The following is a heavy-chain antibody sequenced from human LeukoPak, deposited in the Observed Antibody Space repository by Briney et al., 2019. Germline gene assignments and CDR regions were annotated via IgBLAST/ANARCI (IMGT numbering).Heavy chain of an antibody. J-gene: IGHJ4*02. V-gene: IGHV1-24*01. D-gene: IGHD2-15*01. Sequence: ASVKVSCKVSGYTLTELSMHWVRQAPGKGLGWMGGFDPEDGETIYAQKFQGRVTMTEDTSTDTAYMELSSLRSEDTAVYYCATRYCSGGSCYAYYFDYWGQGTLVTVSS. CDR1: GYTLTELS. CDR3: ATRYCSGGSCYAYYFDY. CDR2: FDPEDGET.